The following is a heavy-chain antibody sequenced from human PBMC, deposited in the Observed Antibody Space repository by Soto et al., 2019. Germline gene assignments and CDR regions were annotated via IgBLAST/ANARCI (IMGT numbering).Heavy chain of an antibody. D-gene: IGHD6-13*01. CDR3: ARRYSGSFDF. CDR1: GGSISSYY. V-gene: IGHV4-59*08. J-gene: IGHJ4*02. Sequence: QVQLQESGPGLVKPSETLSLTCTVSGGSISSYYWSWIRQPPGKGLEWIGDIYYSGSTNYNPSLKSRVTIAVDTAKNQFSLKLSSVTAADTAVYYCARRYSGSFDFWGQGTLVTVSS. CDR2: IYYSGST.